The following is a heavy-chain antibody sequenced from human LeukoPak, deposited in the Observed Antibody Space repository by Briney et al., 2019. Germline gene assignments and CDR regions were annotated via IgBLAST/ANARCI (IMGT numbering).Heavy chain of an antibody. CDR3: ARDLVSEIWFGEKNAFDI. CDR2: INHSGST. CDR1: GGSFSGYY. Sequence: SETLSLTCAVYGGSFSGYYWSWIRQPPGKGLEWIGEINHSGSTNYNPSLKSRVTISVDTSKNQFSLQLNSVTPEDTAVYYCARDLVSEIWFGEKNAFDIWGQGTMVTVSS. V-gene: IGHV4-34*01. D-gene: IGHD3-10*01. J-gene: IGHJ3*02.